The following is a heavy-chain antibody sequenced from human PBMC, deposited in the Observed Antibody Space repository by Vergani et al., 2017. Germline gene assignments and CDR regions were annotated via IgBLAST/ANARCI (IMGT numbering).Heavy chain of an antibody. CDR1: GFTFDDYA. Sequence: VQLVESGGGLVQPGRSLRLSCAASGFTFDDYAMHWVRQAPGKGLEWVSGISWNSGSIGYADSVKGRFTISRDNAKNSLYLQMNSLRAEDTALYYCAKGYYFDYWGQGTLVTVSS. J-gene: IGHJ4*02. V-gene: IGHV3-9*01. CDR3: AKGYYFDY. CDR2: ISWNSGSI.